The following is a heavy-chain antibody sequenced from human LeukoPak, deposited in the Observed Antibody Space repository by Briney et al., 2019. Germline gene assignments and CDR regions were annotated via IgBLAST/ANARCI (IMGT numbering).Heavy chain of an antibody. D-gene: IGHD2-15*01. J-gene: IGHJ5*02. CDR2: INPRSGGT. CDR1: GYTFTGDY. CDR3: AREDIVVVVAATGWFAR. Sequence: ASVKVSSKASGYTFTGDYMHWVRQAPGQGLEWMGWINPRSGGTKYAQKFQGRVTMTRDTSINTAYMELSRLRSDDTAVHYCAREDIVVVVAATGWFARWGQGTLVTVSS. V-gene: IGHV1-2*02.